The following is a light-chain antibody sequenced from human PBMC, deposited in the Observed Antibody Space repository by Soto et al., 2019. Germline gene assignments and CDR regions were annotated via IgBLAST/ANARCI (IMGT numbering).Light chain of an antibody. J-gene: IGLJ3*02. CDR1: SGINVGTYR. CDR3: MIWHSSAWV. CDR2: YKSDSDK. Sequence: QPVLTQPDSLSASPGASASLTCTLRSGINVGTYRIYWYQQKPGSPPQYLLRYKSDSDKQQGSGVPSRFSGSKDASANAGILLISGLQSEDEADYYCMIWHSSAWVFGGGTKLTVL. V-gene: IGLV5-45*01.